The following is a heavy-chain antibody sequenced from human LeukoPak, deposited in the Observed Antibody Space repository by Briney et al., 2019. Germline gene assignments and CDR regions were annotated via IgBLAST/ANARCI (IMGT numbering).Heavy chain of an antibody. V-gene: IGHV3-23*01. D-gene: IGHD6-19*01. Sequence: PGGSLRLSCVASGFTFSSFDMSWVRQAPGKGLEWVSVIGGSGGSPHYADSVKGRFTISRDNSKNTLYLQMNSLRAEDTAVYYCVKVVGSGWNYFDYWGQGTLLTVSS. CDR2: IGGSGGSP. J-gene: IGHJ4*02. CDR3: VKVVGSGWNYFDY. CDR1: GFTFSSFD.